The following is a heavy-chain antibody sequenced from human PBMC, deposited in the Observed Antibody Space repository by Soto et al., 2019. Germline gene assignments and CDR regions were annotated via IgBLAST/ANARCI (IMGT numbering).Heavy chain of an antibody. CDR1: GYTFTNFY. CDR3: ARAFCGGDCYDNIVSYLYGMDL. J-gene: IGHJ6*02. D-gene: IGHD2-21*02. V-gene: IGHV1-46*01. Sequence: QVQLVQSGPEVKKPGASVKLSCRSSGYTFTNFYMHWVRQAPGQGLEWMGVINPSGGSTSYEQKFQDRGIMTRDTSTSTVYKELSSLRSEDTALYYCARAFCGGDCYDNIVSYLYGMDLWGQGTTVTVSS. CDR2: INPSGGST.